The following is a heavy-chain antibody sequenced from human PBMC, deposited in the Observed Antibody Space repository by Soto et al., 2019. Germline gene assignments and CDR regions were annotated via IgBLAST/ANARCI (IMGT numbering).Heavy chain of an antibody. J-gene: IGHJ6*02. CDR1: GGSISSCDHY. V-gene: IGHV4-30-4*01. CDR2: IYYSGTT. Sequence: SETLSLTCTVSGGSISSCDHYWIWIRQPPWKGLEWIGYIYYSGTTYYNPSLKSRVTISVDTSENQFSLKVNSVTAADTAVYYCARALIQLWPHYYYGMDVWGQGTTVTVS. CDR3: ARALIQLWPHYYYGMDV. D-gene: IGHD5-18*01.